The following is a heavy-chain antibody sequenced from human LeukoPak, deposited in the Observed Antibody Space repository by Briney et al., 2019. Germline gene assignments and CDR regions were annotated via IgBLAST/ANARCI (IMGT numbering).Heavy chain of an antibody. Sequence: PSETLSLTCTVSGGSISTYYWSWIRQPPGKGLEWIGYIYYTGTTNYNPSLKSRVTISVDTSKNQFSLKLSSVTAADTAVYFCARERAGTTGTHDAFDIWGQGTMVIVSS. CDR2: IYYTGTT. CDR3: ARERAGTTGTHDAFDI. CDR1: GGSISTYY. J-gene: IGHJ3*02. D-gene: IGHD1-1*01. V-gene: IGHV4-59*01.